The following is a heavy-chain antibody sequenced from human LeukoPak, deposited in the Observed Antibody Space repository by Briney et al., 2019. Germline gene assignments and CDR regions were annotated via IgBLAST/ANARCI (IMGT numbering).Heavy chain of an antibody. J-gene: IGHJ6*02. Sequence: RASVKVSCKASGYTFTSYGISWVRQAPGQGLEWMGWTSAYNGNTNYAQKLQGRVTMTTDTSTSTAYMELRSLRSDDTAVYYCARDLFVVVPAAIDYYYGMDVWGQGTTVTVSS. V-gene: IGHV1-18*01. D-gene: IGHD2-2*02. CDR2: TSAYNGNT. CDR1: GYTFTSYG. CDR3: ARDLFVVVPAAIDYYYGMDV.